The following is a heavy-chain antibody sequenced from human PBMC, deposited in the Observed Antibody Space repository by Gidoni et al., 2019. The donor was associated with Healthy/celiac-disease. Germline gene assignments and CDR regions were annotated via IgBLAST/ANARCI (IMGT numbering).Heavy chain of an antibody. CDR3: ARDGTIFGVVIPFDY. V-gene: IGHV1-18*04. Sequence: QVQLVQSGAEVKKPGASGKVSCKASGYTFTSYGISWVRQAPGQGLEWMGWIRAYNGNTNYAQKLQGRVTMTTDTSTSTAYMELRSLRSADTAVYYCARDGTIFGVVIPFDYWGQGTLVTVSS. J-gene: IGHJ4*02. CDR2: IRAYNGNT. D-gene: IGHD3-3*01. CDR1: GYTFTSYG.